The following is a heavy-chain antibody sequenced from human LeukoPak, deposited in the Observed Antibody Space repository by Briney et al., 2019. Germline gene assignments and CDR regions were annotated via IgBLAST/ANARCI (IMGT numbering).Heavy chain of an antibody. Sequence: GGSLRLSCAASGFTFSSYWMHWVRQAPGKGLVWVSRIKSDGKTNYADSVKGRSTISRDNAKNTVSLQMNSLRAEDTGVYYCARGLPYYYYMDVWGKGTTVTVSS. J-gene: IGHJ6*03. CDR2: IKSDGKT. CDR1: GFTFSSYW. CDR3: ARGLPYYYYMDV. D-gene: IGHD4-11*01. V-gene: IGHV3-74*01.